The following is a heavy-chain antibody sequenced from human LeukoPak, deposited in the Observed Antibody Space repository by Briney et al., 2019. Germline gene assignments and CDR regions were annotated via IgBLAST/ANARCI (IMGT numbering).Heavy chain of an antibody. CDR1: GYTFTSYD. J-gene: IGHJ4*02. Sequence: ASVKVSCKTSGYTFTSYDINWVRQTTGQGLEWMGWMNPNSGNTGYAQKFQGRVTMTRNPSISTAYMELSSLNPADTAVYYCARESGFYGSGSSYWGQGTLVTVSS. V-gene: IGHV1-8*01. CDR3: ARESGFYGSGSSY. CDR2: MNPNSGNT. D-gene: IGHD3-10*01.